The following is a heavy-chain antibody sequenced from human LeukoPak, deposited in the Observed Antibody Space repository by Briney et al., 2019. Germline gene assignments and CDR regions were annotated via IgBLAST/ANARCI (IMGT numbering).Heavy chain of an antibody. J-gene: IGHJ5*02. V-gene: IGHV4-34*01. D-gene: IGHD1-14*01. CDR2: INHSGST. CDR1: GGSFSGYY. Sequence: SETLSLTCAVYGGSFSGYYWSWIRQPPGKGLEWIGEINHSGSTNYNPSLKSRVTISVDTSKNQFSLKLSSVTAADTAVYYCARHDVTGTTHWFDPWGQGTLVTVSS. CDR3: ARHDVTGTTHWFDP.